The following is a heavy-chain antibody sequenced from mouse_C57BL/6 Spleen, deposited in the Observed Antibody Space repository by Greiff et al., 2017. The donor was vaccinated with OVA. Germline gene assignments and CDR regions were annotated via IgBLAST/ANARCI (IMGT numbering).Heavy chain of an antibody. CDR2: IDPSDSYT. CDR1: GYTFTSYW. D-gene: IGHD1-1*01. Sequence: QVQLQQPGAELVMPGASVKLSCKASGYTFTSYWMHWVKQRPGQGLEWIGEIDPSDSYTNYNQKFKGKSTLTVDKSSSTAYMQLSSLTSEDSAVYYCARGGSSYGHYYAMDYWGQGTSVTVSS. CDR3: ARGGSSYGHYYAMDY. V-gene: IGHV1-69*01. J-gene: IGHJ4*01.